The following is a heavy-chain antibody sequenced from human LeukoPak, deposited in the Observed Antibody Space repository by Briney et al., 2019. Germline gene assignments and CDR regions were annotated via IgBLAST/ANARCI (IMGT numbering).Heavy chain of an antibody. D-gene: IGHD2-15*01. V-gene: IGHV4-30-2*01. J-gene: IGHJ4*02. CDR2: IYHSGST. Sequence: SQTLSLTCAVSGGSISSGGYSWSWIRQAPGKGLEWIGYIYHSGSTYYNPSLKSRVTISVDRSKNQFSLKLSSVTAADTAVYYCARDRVYCSGGSCYSFSNYWGQGTLVTVSS. CDR1: GGSISSGGYS. CDR3: ARDRVYCSGGSCYSFSNY.